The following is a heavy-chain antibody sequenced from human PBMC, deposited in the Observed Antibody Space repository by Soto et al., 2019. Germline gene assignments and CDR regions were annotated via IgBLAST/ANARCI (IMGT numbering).Heavy chain of an antibody. V-gene: IGHV3-48*02. D-gene: IGHD4-17*01. CDR2: ISSSSSTI. Sequence: GGSLRLSCAASGFTFSSYSMNWVRQAPGKGLEWVSYISSSSSTIYYADSVKGRFTISRDNAKNSLYLQMNSLRDEDTAVYYCARDPLYGDYVGGWFDPWGQGTLVTVSS. CDR1: GFTFSSYS. J-gene: IGHJ5*02. CDR3: ARDPLYGDYVGGWFDP.